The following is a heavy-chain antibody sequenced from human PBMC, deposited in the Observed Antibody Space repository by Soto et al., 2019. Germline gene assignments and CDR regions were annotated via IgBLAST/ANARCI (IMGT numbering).Heavy chain of an antibody. V-gene: IGHV3-73*01. CDR1: GFTFSGSA. Sequence: GGSLRLSCAASGFTFSGSAMHWVRQASGKGLEWVGRIRSKANSYATAYAASVKGRFTISRDDSKNTAYLQMNSLKTADASVYYCTSLQEPYGSGSYFVYWGQGTLVTVSS. CDR2: IRSKANSYAT. J-gene: IGHJ4*02. CDR3: TSLQEPYGSGSYFVY. D-gene: IGHD3-10*01.